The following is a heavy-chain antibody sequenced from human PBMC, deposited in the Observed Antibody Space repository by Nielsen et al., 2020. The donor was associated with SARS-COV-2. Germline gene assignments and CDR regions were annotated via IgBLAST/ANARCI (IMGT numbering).Heavy chain of an antibody. CDR1: GFTFSSYW. Sequence: GGSLRLSCAASGFTFSSYWMHWVRQAPGKGLVWVSRINSDGSSTSYADSVKGRFTISRDNAKNTLYLQMNSLTAEDTAIYYCAADLFLSEKQTFDYWGQGSLVTVSS. CDR3: AADLFLSEKQTFDY. J-gene: IGHJ4*02. CDR2: INSDGSST. V-gene: IGHV3-74*01. D-gene: IGHD1-14*01.